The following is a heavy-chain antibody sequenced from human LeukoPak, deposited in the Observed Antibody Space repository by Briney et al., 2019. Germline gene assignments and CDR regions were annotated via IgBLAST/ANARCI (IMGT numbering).Heavy chain of an antibody. CDR2: INPNSGGT. CDR1: GYTFTGYY. V-gene: IGHV1-2*02. D-gene: IGHD7-27*01. J-gene: IGHJ3*02. CDR3: ARAPGAFDI. Sequence: GASVKVFCKASGYTFTGYYMLWVRQAPGQGLEWMGCINPNSGGTNYAQKFPGRVTMTRDTSISTAYMELSRLRSDDTAVYYCARAPGAFDIWGQGTMVTVSS.